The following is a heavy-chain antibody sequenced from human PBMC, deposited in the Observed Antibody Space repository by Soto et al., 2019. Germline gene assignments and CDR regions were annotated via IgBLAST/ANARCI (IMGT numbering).Heavy chain of an antibody. CDR1: VDSIRNYY. CDR3: ARLKLGYSYGSVIEF. CDR2: IFYSGST. V-gene: IGHV4-59*01. J-gene: IGHJ4*01. D-gene: IGHD5-12*01. Sequence: PSETLSLTCTVSVDSIRNYYWSLIRQPPGKGLQYIGYIFYSGSTNYNPSLKIRVAISVDTSRNQFALKLRSVIAADTATYYCARLKLGYSYGSVIEFLGRGAVLTVSS.